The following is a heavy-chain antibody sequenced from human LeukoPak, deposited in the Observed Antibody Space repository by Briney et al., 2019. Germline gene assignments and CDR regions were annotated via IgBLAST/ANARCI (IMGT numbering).Heavy chain of an antibody. Sequence: ASVKVSCKASGGTFSRYVISWVRQAPGQGLGWMGGIIPIFGIANYAQKFQSRVTNTADKSTSTAYMELSSLRSEDTAVYYCARVIHYYGSGRERYYGMDVWGQGTTVTVSS. D-gene: IGHD3-10*01. V-gene: IGHV1-69*17. CDR1: GGTFSRYV. J-gene: IGHJ6*02. CDR2: IIPIFGIA. CDR3: ARVIHYYGSGRERYYGMDV.